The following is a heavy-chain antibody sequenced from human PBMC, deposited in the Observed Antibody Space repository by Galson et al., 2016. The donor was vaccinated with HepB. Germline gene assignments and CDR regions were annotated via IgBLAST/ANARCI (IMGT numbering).Heavy chain of an antibody. CDR3: VRDGMGTTPHDV. D-gene: IGHD1-7*01. CDR2: ITPDGTP. V-gene: IGHV3-74*01. J-gene: IGHJ4*02. CDR1: GFTFSNYC. Sequence: SLRLSCAASGFTFSNYCMHWVRQAPGKGLVWVSRITPDGTPKYADSVKGRFNTSRDNAKNTVYLQMNSLRAEDTAVYYCVRDGMGTTPHDVWGQGTLVTVST.